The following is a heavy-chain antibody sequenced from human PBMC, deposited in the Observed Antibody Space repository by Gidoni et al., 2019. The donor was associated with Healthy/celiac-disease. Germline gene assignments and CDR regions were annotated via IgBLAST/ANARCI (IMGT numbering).Heavy chain of an antibody. CDR2: ISSTSSTI. V-gene: IGHV3-48*04. CDR1: GFTFGTYS. CDR3: TRDRRNWLDP. Sequence: EVQLVESGGGFVQPGGSLRLSCAASGFTFGTYSMNWVRQAPGKGLEWVSYISSTSSTIVYADSVRGRFTISRDNAKNSLDLQMNSLRAEDTAVYYCTRDRRNWLDPWGQGTLVTVSS. J-gene: IGHJ5*02.